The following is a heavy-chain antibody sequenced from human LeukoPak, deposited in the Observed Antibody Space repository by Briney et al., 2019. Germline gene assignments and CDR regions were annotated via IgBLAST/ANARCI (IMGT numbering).Heavy chain of an antibody. CDR1: GFTFDDYA. Sequence: PGGSLRLSCAASGFTFDDYAMHWVRQAPGKGLEWVSGISWNSGSIGYADSVKGRFTISRDNAKNSLYLQMNSLRAEDTALYYCAKDLRPPQQWLVHDYYYGMDVWGQGTTVTVSS. D-gene: IGHD6-19*01. CDR3: AKDLRPPQQWLVHDYYYGMDV. J-gene: IGHJ6*02. CDR2: ISWNSGSI. V-gene: IGHV3-9*01.